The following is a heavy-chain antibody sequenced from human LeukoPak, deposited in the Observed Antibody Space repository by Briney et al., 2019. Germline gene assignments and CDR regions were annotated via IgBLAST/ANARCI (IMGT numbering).Heavy chain of an antibody. CDR2: IYYSGST. J-gene: IGHJ5*02. V-gene: IGHV4-39*01. D-gene: IGHD3-3*01. CDR1: GGSISSSDYY. Sequence: PSETLSLTCTVSGGSISSSDYYWDWIRQPPGKGLEWIGSIYYSGSTYYNPSRKSRVTISVDTSKNQFSLKLSSVMAADTAVYYCARSVDIWSRNWIDPWGQGTLVTVSS. CDR3: ARSVDIWSRNWIDP.